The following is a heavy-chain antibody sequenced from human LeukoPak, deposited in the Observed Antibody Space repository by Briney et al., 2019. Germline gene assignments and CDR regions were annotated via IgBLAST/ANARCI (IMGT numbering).Heavy chain of an antibody. V-gene: IGHV1-18*01. Sequence: ASVKVSCKASGYTFTNYGIIWVRQAPGQGLEWMGRISTYNGNTNYAQEIQGRVTMTTDTSTSTAYMELRSLISDDTAVYYCAKAGGWAREDYKGYAFDIWGQGTMVTVS. CDR3: AKAGGWAREDYKGYAFDI. D-gene: IGHD6-19*01. J-gene: IGHJ3*02. CDR1: GYTFTNYG. CDR2: ISTYNGNT.